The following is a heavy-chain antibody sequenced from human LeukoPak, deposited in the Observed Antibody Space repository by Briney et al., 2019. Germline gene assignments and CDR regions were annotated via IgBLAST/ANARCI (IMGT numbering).Heavy chain of an antibody. Sequence: SETLSLTCTVSGDSISTSYWSWIRQPAGKRMEWIGRIFASGETNYNPSLESRVIMSRDTSNNQFFLRLTSLTAADTAVYYCARDRYTWHDRDWFDSWGQGTLVTVFS. J-gene: IGHJ5*01. V-gene: IGHV4-4*07. CDR1: GDSISTSY. D-gene: IGHD1-20*01. CDR3: ARDRYTWHDRDWFDS. CDR2: IFASGET.